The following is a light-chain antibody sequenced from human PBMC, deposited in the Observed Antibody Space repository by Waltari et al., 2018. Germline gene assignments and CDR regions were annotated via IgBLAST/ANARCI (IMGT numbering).Light chain of an antibody. J-gene: IGKJ5*01. CDR3: MGALQTAT. CDR2: LGS. V-gene: IGKV2-28*01. Sequence: EIVMTQSPLSLSVTPGEPAPISCRSSQSLLPSNGYNSLDWYVQKPGQSPQVLIYLGSDRASGVPDRFSSSGSGTDFTLKISRVEAEDVGIYYCMGALQTATFGPGTRLDIK. CDR1: QSLLPSNGYNS.